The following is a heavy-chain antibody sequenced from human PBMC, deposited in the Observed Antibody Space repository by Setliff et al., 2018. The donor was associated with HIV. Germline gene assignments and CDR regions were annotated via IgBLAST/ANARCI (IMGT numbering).Heavy chain of an antibody. V-gene: IGHV4-4*09. D-gene: IGHD3-22*01. CDR1: GASISGFY. J-gene: IGHJ4*02. CDR3: ARGLSFYDPGGFDY. CDR2: IYTSGPT. Sequence: PSETLSLTCTVSGASISGFYWSWIRQPPGKGLQWIGYIYTSGPTNYNPSLESRVTISVDTSKNQFSLKLSSVTAADTAVYYCARGLSFYDPGGFDYWGQGTLVTVSS.